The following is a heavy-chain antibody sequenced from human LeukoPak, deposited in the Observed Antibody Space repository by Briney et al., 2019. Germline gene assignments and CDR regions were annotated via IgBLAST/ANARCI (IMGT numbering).Heavy chain of an antibody. D-gene: IGHD2-21*01. CDR2: ISSRSSYI. Sequence: AGGPLRLSCAASGLTFSSYSMNWVRQAPGKGLEWVSSISSRSSYIYYADSVKGRFTISRDNAKNSLYLQMNSLRAEDTAVYYCARDLGELGFDYWGQGTLVTVSS. CDR1: GLTFSSYS. CDR3: ARDLGELGFDY. V-gene: IGHV3-21*01. J-gene: IGHJ4*02.